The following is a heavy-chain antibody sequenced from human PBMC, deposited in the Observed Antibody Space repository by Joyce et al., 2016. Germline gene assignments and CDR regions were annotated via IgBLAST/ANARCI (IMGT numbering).Heavy chain of an antibody. CDR3: ARSPSNSWHTFDS. J-gene: IGHJ4*02. D-gene: IGHD2-2*01. Sequence: QVQRVESGGGVAQPGRSLRLSCAASGFTVTRYAMQWVRQTPGTGLEWVAVISPDGSKKFYSDSVKDRFIISRDNSNKMVFVQMNSLRVEDTGVYYCARSPSNSWHTFDSWGQGTLVSVSS. CDR2: ISPDGSKK. V-gene: IGHV3-30-3*01. CDR1: GFTVTRYA.